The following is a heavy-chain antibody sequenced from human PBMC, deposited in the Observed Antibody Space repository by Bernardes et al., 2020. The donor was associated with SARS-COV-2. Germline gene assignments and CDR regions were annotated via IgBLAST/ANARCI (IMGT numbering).Heavy chain of an antibody. Sequence: SETLSLTCAVYGGSFSGYYWSWIRQPPGKGLEWIGEINHSGSTNYNPSLKSRVTISVDTSKNQLSLRLSSVTAADTAVYYCARGGYTSSWYERHSGGNNWFDPWGQGILVTVSS. CDR2: INHSGST. CDR1: GGSFSGYY. V-gene: IGHV4-34*01. CDR3: ARGGYTSSWYERHSGGNNWFDP. J-gene: IGHJ5*02. D-gene: IGHD6-13*01.